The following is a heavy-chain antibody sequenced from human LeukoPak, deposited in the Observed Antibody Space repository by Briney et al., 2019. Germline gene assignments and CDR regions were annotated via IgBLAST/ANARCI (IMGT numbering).Heavy chain of an antibody. V-gene: IGHV6-1*01. CDR1: GDSVSNNRAA. Sequence: SQTLSLTCAISGDSVSNNRAAWSWIRQSPSRGLEWLGRTYYRSTWLHDYALSVKSRINLSPDISKNQISLQLSSVTPEDTAVYFCAREGFGLDHWGQGSLVTVSS. CDR3: AREGFGLDH. D-gene: IGHD3-16*01. CDR2: TYYRSTWLH. J-gene: IGHJ4*02.